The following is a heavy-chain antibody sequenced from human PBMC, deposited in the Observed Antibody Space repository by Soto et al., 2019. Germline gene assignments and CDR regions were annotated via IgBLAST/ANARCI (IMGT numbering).Heavy chain of an antibody. CDR3: AREGGIAVAGLAEYFQH. V-gene: IGHV3-33*01. CDR2: IWYDGSNK. J-gene: IGHJ1*01. D-gene: IGHD6-19*01. Sequence: QVQLVESGGGVVQPGRSLRLSCAASGFTFSSYGMHWVRQAPGKGLEWVAVIWYDGSNKYYADSVKGRLTISRDNSKNTLYLQMNSLRAEDTAVYYCAREGGIAVAGLAEYFQHWGQGTLVTVSS. CDR1: GFTFSSYG.